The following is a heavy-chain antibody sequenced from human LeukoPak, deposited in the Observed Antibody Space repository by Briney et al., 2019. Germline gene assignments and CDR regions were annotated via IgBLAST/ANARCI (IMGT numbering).Heavy chain of an antibody. CDR1: GFTFSSYA. D-gene: IGHD2-15*01. CDR2: IGGSGGST. CDR3: AKDTRPYCSGGSCYSTFDY. V-gene: IGHV3-23*01. J-gene: IGHJ4*02. Sequence: GGSLRLSCAASGFTFSSYAMSWVRQAPGKGLEWVSAIGGSGGSTYYADSVTGRFPISRDSSKNTLYLQMNSLRAEDTAVYYCAKDTRPYCSGGSCYSTFDYWGQGTLVTVSS.